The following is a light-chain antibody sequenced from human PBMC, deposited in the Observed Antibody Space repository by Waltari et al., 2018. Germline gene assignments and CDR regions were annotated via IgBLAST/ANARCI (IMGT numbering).Light chain of an antibody. CDR3: QQYYSIPLT. Sequence: DIVMTQSPDSLAVSLGESATLNCKSSQSVLYSPNNKNYLAWYQHKPGQPPQLLIYWASTRESGVPDRFSGSGSGTDFTLTISSLQAEDVAVYYCQQYYSIPLTFGPGTKVDIK. V-gene: IGKV4-1*01. J-gene: IGKJ3*01. CDR2: WAS. CDR1: QSVLYSPNNKNY.